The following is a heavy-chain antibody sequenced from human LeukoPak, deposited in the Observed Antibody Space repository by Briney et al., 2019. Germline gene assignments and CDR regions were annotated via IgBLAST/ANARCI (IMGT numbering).Heavy chain of an antibody. CDR3: ARDHKGNGYSLDY. CDR2: ISSSSSYI. CDR1: GFTFSSYS. V-gene: IGHV3-21*01. J-gene: IGHJ4*02. D-gene: IGHD5-24*01. Sequence: GGSLRLSCAASGFTFSSYSMNWVRQAPGKGLEWVSSISSSSSYIYYADSVKGRFTTSRDNAKNSLYLQVNSLRAEDTAVYYCARDHKGNGYSLDYWGQGTLVTVSS.